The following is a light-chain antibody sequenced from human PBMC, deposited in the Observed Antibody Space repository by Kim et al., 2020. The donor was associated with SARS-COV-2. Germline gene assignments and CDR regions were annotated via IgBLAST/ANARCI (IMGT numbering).Light chain of an antibody. V-gene: IGLV3-1*01. CDR1: KLGDKY. J-gene: IGLJ2*01. CDR2: QDS. CDR3: QAWESSIVV. Sequence: SYELTQPPSVSVSPGQTASITCSGDKLGDKYACWYQQKPGQSPVLVIYQDSKRPSGIPERFSGPNSGNTATLTISGTQAMDEADYYCQAWESSIVVFGGG.